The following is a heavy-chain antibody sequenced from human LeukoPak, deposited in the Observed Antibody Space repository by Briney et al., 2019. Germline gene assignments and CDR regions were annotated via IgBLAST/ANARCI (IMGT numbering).Heavy chain of an antibody. D-gene: IGHD3-9*01. CDR2: ISSSGSTI. V-gene: IGHV3-48*04. CDR1: GFSLSSYW. J-gene: IGHJ6*03. Sequence: GGSLRLSCAASGFSLSSYWMTWVRQAPGKGLEWISYISSSGSTIHYADSVKGRFTISRDNAKNSLYLQMNSLRAEDTAVYYCARGGFDWLLFNYYYYMDVWGKGTTVTISS. CDR3: ARGGFDWLLFNYYYYMDV.